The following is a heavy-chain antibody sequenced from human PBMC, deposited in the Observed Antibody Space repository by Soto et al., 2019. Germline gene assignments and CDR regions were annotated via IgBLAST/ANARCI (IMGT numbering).Heavy chain of an antibody. CDR3: ATANTPYAFDM. J-gene: IGHJ3*02. Sequence: VQLVESGGGLVQPGESLRLSCTASGLTFSISWMTWVRQAPGEGLEWVSNINPAGNVQHYADSVKERFTISRDNAKNSLFLQMSSLRVEDTAVYYCATANTPYAFDMWGQGTIVTVSS. V-gene: IGHV3-7*01. CDR1: GLTFSISW. CDR2: INPAGNVQ.